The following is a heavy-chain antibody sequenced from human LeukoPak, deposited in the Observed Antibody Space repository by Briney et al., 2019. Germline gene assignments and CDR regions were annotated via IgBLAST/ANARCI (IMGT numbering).Heavy chain of an antibody. CDR3: TREGDYSNYVAAFDI. CDR2: ISAYNGYT. V-gene: IGHV1-18*01. CDR1: GYTFTSYG. D-gene: IGHD4-11*01. J-gene: IGHJ3*02. Sequence: ASVKVSCKASGYTFTSYGISWVRQAPGQGLEWMGWISAYNGYTNYAQKLQGRVTMTTDTSTSTAYMELRSLRSDDTAVYYCTREGDYSNYVAAFDIWGQGTMVTVSS.